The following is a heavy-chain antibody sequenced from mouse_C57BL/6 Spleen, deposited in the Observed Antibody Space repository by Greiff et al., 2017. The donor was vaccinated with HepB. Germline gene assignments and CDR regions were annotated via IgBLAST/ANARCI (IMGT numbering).Heavy chain of an antibody. D-gene: IGHD4-1*01. J-gene: IGHJ2*01. CDR3: ARSGTGDYFDY. CDR1: GYTFTDYY. V-gene: IGHV1-19*01. CDR2: INPYNGGT. Sequence: EVQLQQSGPVLVKPGASVKMSCKASGYTFTDYYMNWVKQSHGKSLEWIGVINPYNGGTSYNQKFKGKATLTVDKSSSTAYMELNSLTSEDSAVYYCARSGTGDYFDYWGQGTTLTVSS.